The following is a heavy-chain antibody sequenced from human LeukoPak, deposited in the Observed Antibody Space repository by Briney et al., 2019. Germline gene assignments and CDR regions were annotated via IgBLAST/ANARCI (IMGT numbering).Heavy chain of an antibody. Sequence: GESLKISCKGSGYSFTSYWIGWVRQMPGKGLEWMGIIYPGDSDTRYSPSFQGQVTISADKSISTAYLQWSSLKASDTAMYYCARQGRPAYSISWYDYWGQGTLVTVSS. CDR2: IYPGDSDT. D-gene: IGHD6-13*01. J-gene: IGHJ4*02. V-gene: IGHV5-51*01. CDR1: GYSFTSYW. CDR3: ARQGRPAYSISWYDY.